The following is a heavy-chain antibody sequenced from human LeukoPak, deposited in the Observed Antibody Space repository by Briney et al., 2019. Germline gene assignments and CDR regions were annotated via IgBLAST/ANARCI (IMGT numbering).Heavy chain of an antibody. Sequence: PSETLSLTSAVNGGSFSGYYWSWIRQPPGKGLDWIGEINHSGSTNYNPSLKSRVTISVDTSKNQFSLKLSSVTAADTAVYYCARGGYCGSTSCYRSYYYGMDVWGQGTTVTVSS. CDR3: ARGGYCGSTSCYRSYYYGMDV. CDR2: INHSGST. D-gene: IGHD2-2*02. V-gene: IGHV4-34*01. J-gene: IGHJ6*02. CDR1: GGSFSGYY.